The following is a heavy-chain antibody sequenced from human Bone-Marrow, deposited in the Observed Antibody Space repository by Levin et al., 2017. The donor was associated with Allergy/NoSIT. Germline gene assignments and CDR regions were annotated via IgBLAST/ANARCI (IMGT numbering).Heavy chain of an antibody. V-gene: IGHV3-23*01. CDR3: AKDSRPSFSGYYFAYYFDY. Sequence: GESLKISCAASGFTFSSYAMSWVRQAPGKGLEWVSAISGSGGSTYYADSVKGRFTISRDNSKNTLYLQMNSLRAEDTAVYYCAKDSRPSFSGYYFAYYFDYWGQGTLVTVSS. D-gene: IGHD3-22*01. CDR1: GFTFSSYA. J-gene: IGHJ4*02. CDR2: ISGSGGST.